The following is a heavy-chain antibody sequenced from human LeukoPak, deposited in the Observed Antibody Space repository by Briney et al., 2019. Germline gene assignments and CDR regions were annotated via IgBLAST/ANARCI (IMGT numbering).Heavy chain of an antibody. CDR2: IIPIFGTA. Sequence: ASVKVSCKASGGTFSNYAISWVRQAPGQGLEWMGGIIPIFGTANYAQKFQGRVAFTADKSSSTAYMDLSSLRFEDTAVYYCASGTTQYTSTWDDAFDIWGQGTMVTVSS. J-gene: IGHJ3*02. CDR1: GGTFSNYA. D-gene: IGHD6-13*01. V-gene: IGHV1-69*06. CDR3: ASGTTQYTSTWDDAFDI.